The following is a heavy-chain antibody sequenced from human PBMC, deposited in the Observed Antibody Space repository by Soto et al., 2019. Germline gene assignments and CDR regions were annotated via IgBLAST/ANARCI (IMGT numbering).Heavy chain of an antibody. CDR1: GFTFSDSY. CDR3: ARFSDYDAFDL. D-gene: IGHD3-16*01. V-gene: IGHV3-11*01. Sequence: QVHLVESGGGLVKPGGSLRLSCAASGFTFSDSYMSWIRQAPGKGLEWISDISSSGSSVYYADSVKGRFTVSRDNAKNSLFLQMNRLRVDDTAVYFCARFSDYDAFDLWGQGTVVAVSS. CDR2: ISSSGSSV. J-gene: IGHJ3*01.